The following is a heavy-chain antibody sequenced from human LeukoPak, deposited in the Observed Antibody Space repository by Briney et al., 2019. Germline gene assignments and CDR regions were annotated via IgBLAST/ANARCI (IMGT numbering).Heavy chain of an antibody. J-gene: IGHJ4*02. Sequence: ASVKVSCKASGYTFTSYAMHWVRQAPGQRLEWMGWINAGNGNTKYSQKFQGRVTITRDTSASTAYMELSSLRSGDTAVYYCARTKSVRGDSSPLGYWGQGTLVTVSS. D-gene: IGHD3-10*01. CDR1: GYTFTSYA. CDR3: ARTKSVRGDSSPLGY. V-gene: IGHV1-3*01. CDR2: INAGNGNT.